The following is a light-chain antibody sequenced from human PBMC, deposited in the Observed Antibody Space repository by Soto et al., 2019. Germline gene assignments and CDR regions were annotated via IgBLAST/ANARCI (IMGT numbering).Light chain of an antibody. CDR2: AAS. CDR3: QQLNTYPFT. Sequence: DIQLTQSPSFLSASVGARVTITCRASQGISSSVAWYQQKSGKAPNFLIYAASTLNTGVPTRFSGSGSGTEFTLTISSLPPEDFATYFCQQLNTYPFTFGRGTKVDIK. J-gene: IGKJ3*01. V-gene: IGKV1-9*01. CDR1: QGISSS.